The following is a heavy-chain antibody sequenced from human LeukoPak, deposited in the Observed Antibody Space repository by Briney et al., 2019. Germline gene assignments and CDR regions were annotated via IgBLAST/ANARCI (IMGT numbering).Heavy chain of an antibody. D-gene: IGHD6-13*01. V-gene: IGHV4-39*01. J-gene: IGHJ3*02. CDR2: VYWSGTT. CDR3: ARPGIAAAGSAFDI. CDR1: GDSIASSTY. Sequence: SETLSLTCTVSGDSIASSTYWGWIRQAPGKGLEWLGIVYWSGTTYYSPSFKSRVTISVDTSKSEFSLKLRSVAAADTAVYYCARPGIAAAGSAFDIWGQGTMVTVSS.